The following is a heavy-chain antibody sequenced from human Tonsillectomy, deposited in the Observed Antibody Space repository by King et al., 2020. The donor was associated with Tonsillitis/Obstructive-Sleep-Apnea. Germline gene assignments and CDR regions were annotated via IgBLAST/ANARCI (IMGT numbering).Heavy chain of an antibody. CDR3: ARGGYYYDNSGYYNY. J-gene: IGHJ4*02. CDR1: GGSISNYY. D-gene: IGHD3-22*01. Sequence: QLQESGPGLVKPSETLSLTCTVSGGSISNYYWSWIRQPPGKGLEWIGYIYHRGGTNYNPSLRNRVTISVDTSKNQLSLKLSSVTAADTAVYYCARGGYYYDNSGYYNYWGQGTLVTVSS. CDR2: IYHRGGT. V-gene: IGHV4-59*01.